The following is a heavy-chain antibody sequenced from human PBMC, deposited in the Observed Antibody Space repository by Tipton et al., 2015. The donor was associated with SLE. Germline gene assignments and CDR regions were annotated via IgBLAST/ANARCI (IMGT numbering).Heavy chain of an antibody. Sequence: TLSLTCAVYGGSFSVYHWTWIRQPPGKGLEWIGEINHSGSTKYNPSLKSRVTMSIDTSKNHFSLKLTSVTAADTAVYYCARDSRIGWSDPWGQGTLVTVSS. CDR3: ARDSRIGWSDP. V-gene: IGHV4-34*01. CDR2: INHSGST. J-gene: IGHJ5*02. CDR1: GGSFSVYH. D-gene: IGHD3-22*01.